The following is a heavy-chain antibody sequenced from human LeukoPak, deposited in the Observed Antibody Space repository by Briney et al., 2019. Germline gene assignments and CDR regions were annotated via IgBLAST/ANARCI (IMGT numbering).Heavy chain of an antibody. Sequence: PSETLSLTCAVYGGSFSGYYWSWIRQPPGKGLEWIGEINHSGSTNYNPSLKSRVTISVDTSKNQFSLKLSSVTATDTAIYYCARLRYDFWSGYSKPFDSWGQGTLVTVSS. CDR3: ARLRYDFWSGYSKPFDS. CDR2: INHSGST. D-gene: IGHD3-3*01. J-gene: IGHJ4*02. V-gene: IGHV4-34*01. CDR1: GGSFSGYY.